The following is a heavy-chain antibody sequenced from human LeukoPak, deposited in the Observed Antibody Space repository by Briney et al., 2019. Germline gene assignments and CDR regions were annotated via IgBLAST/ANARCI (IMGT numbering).Heavy chain of an antibody. Sequence: GGSLRLSCAASGFTFSSYAMHWVRQAPGKGLEWVAVISYDGSTKYYADSVKGRFTISRDNSKNTLYLQMNSLRAEDTAVYYCAREWGDDFWSDYYQNRGAYFDYWGQGTLVTVSS. D-gene: IGHD3-3*01. CDR2: ISYDGSTK. CDR3: AREWGDDFWSDYYQNRGAYFDY. V-gene: IGHV3-30*04. CDR1: GFTFSSYA. J-gene: IGHJ4*02.